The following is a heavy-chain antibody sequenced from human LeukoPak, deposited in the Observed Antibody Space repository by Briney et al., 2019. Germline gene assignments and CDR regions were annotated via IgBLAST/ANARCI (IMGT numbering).Heavy chain of an antibody. D-gene: IGHD3-22*01. J-gene: IGHJ3*02. CDR1: GFTFSSYS. V-gene: IGHV3-23*01. Sequence: GGSLRLSCAASGFTFSSYSMIWVRQAPGKGLEWVSGISGSGSNTYHADVVRGRLTISRDNSKNTLYPQMSSLRPEDTAVYYCAKTQYYYDRSGLTLGAFDIWGQGTMVTVSS. CDR2: ISGSGSNT. CDR3: AKTQYYYDRSGLTLGAFDI.